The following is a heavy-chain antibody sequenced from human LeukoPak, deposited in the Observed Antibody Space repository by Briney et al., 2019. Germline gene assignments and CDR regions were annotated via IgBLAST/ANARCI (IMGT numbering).Heavy chain of an antibody. CDR1: GYTFTSYY. CDR2: INPSGGST. Sequence: ASVKVSCKASGYTFTSYYMHCVRQAPGQGLEWMGIINPSGGSTSYAQKFQRRVTMTRDTSTSTVYMELSSLRSEDTPVYYCARGGGFGELFGYFDYWGQGTLVTVSS. V-gene: IGHV1-46*01. J-gene: IGHJ4*02. D-gene: IGHD3-10*01. CDR3: ARGGGFGELFGYFDY.